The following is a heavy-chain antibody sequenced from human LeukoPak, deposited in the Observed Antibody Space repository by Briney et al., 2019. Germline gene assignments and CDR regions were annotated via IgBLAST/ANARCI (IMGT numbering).Heavy chain of an antibody. CDR1: GFIFRKYV. CDR3: AAPPFVVCVRCRDGYNYLRF. CDR2: ITSGGTST. D-gene: IGHD5-24*01. V-gene: IGHV3-23*01. J-gene: IGHJ4*02. Sequence: PGGSLRLSCAASGFIFRKYVMSWVRQAPGKGLEWVSAITSGGTSTYYADSVKGRFTISRDNSKNTLYLQMNSLRAEDTAVYYCAAPPFVVCVRCRDGYNYLRFWGQGTLVTVSS.